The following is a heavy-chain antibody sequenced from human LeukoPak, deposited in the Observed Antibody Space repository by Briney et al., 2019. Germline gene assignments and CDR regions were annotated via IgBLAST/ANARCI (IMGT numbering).Heavy chain of an antibody. Sequence: SETLSLTCTVSGDSISSGNYYWSWIRQPPGKGLEWIGSIFYTGSTYYNPYLKSRVTLSVDTSKTQFYLKLNSVTAADTAVYYCARGRLNLDYWGQGALVTVSS. J-gene: IGHJ4*02. D-gene: IGHD1-14*01. CDR1: GDSISSGNYY. CDR2: IFYTGST. CDR3: ARGRLNLDY. V-gene: IGHV4-30-4*01.